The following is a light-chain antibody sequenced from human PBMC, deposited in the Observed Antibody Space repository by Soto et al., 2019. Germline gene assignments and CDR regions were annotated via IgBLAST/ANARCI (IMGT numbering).Light chain of an antibody. Sequence: QSALTQPASVSGSPGQSITLSCTGTSSDVWNYNLVSWYQQYPGKAPTLMIYEGGKRPSGVSNRFSGSKSGNTASLTISGLQAEDESDYYCCSFARGSTLIFGGGTKLTVL. V-gene: IGLV2-23*01. CDR1: SSDVWNYNL. CDR3: CSFARGSTLI. CDR2: EGG. J-gene: IGLJ2*01.